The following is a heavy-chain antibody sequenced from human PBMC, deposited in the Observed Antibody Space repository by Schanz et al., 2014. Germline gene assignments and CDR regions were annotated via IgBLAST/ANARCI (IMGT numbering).Heavy chain of an antibody. CDR1: GYPFSNYG. Sequence: QVQLVQSGAEVKKPGASVKVSCKASGYPFSNYGISWLRQAPGQGFEWMAWMSYNGNTNYAQSLQGRVTVTRDTSAIASYIVRRNLTSIYTSAYYCARDFPINDYWGQGTPVTVSS. CDR3: ARDFPINDY. CDR2: MSYNGNT. J-gene: IGHJ4*02. V-gene: IGHV1-18*01.